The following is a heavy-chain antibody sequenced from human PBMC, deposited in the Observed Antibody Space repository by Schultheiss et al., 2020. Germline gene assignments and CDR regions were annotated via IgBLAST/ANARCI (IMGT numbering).Heavy chain of an antibody. D-gene: IGHD6-25*01. J-gene: IGHJ4*02. CDR1: GGSISSSSYY. Sequence: GSLSLTCTVSGGSISSSSYYWGWIRQPPGKGLEWIGSIYYSGSTYYNPSLKSRVTISVDTSKNQFSLKLSSVTAADTAVYYCATIGFRIGYHFFDYWGQGTLVTVSS. CDR3: ATIGFRIGYHFFDY. V-gene: IGHV4-39*01. CDR2: IYYSGST.